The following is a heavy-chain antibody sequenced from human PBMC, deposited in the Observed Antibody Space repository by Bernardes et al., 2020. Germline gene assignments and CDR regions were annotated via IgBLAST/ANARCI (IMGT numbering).Heavy chain of an antibody. J-gene: IGHJ6*03. V-gene: IGHV3-23*01. CDR1: GFTVTDCV. Sequence: GGSLRLSCAASGFTVTDCVMRWVRQAPGKGLEWVSSISGSGGQTHYTDSVKGRFTISRDIFKSTLYLEMNSLRAEDTAVYFCAKGPLGLDYMDVWGKGTTVTVSS. CDR2: ISGSGGQT. CDR3: AKGPLGLDYMDV.